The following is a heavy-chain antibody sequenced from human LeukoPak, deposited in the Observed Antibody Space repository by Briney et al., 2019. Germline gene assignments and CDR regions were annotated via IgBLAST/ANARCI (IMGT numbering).Heavy chain of an antibody. CDR1: GGSITTYY. Sequence: SETLSLTCTVSGGSITTYYWNWIRQPAGKGLEWIGRIYSSGDTDYSPSLKSRLTMSVDTSTNQFSLSLSSVTAADTAVYYCARGKSNFGYGMDVWGQGTRVTVS. J-gene: IGHJ6*02. CDR3: ARGKSNFGYGMDV. CDR2: IYSSGDT. V-gene: IGHV4-4*07. D-gene: IGHD1-7*01.